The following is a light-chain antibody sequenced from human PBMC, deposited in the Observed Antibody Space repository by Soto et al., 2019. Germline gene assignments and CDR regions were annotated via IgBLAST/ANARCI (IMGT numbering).Light chain of an antibody. CDR3: SLSYATERV. CDR2: DTI. Sequence: QAVVTQEPSLTVSPGGTVTLXXGSSXXPVTSGLWPYWFQQKPGQVPRTLIYDTIYKHSWTPARFSGSLLGGKAALTLSGAQPEDEADYYCSLSYATERVFGGGTKLTVL. V-gene: IGLV7-46*01. J-gene: IGLJ3*02. CDR1: XXPVTSGLW.